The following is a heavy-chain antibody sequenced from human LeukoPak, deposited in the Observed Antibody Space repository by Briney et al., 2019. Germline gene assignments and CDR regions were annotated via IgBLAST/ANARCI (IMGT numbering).Heavy chain of an antibody. Sequence: VASVKVSCKASGYTFSSYDINWVRQAPGQGLEWMGWMKPNSGNTDSAQKFQGRVTMTTNTSINTAYMELSSLRSEDTAVYYCARPGAAAGFGYWGQGTLVTVSS. D-gene: IGHD6-13*01. CDR2: MKPNSGNT. CDR3: ARPGAAAGFGY. CDR1: GYTFSSYD. V-gene: IGHV1-8*02. J-gene: IGHJ4*02.